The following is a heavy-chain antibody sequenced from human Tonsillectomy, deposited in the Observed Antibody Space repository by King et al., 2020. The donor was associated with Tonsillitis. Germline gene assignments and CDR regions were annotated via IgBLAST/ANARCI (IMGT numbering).Heavy chain of an antibody. V-gene: IGHV1-46*03. D-gene: IGHD3-3*01. CDR1: GYTFTSYY. Sequence: IQLVQSGAEVKKPGASVKVSCKASGYTFTSYYMHWVRQAPGQGLEWMGIINPSGGSTSYAQKFQGRVTMTRDTSTSTVYMELSSPRSEDTAVYYCARVTGYTIFGVVMKNDAFDIWGQGTMVTVSS. CDR2: INPSGGST. CDR3: ARVTGYTIFGVVMKNDAFDI. J-gene: IGHJ3*02.